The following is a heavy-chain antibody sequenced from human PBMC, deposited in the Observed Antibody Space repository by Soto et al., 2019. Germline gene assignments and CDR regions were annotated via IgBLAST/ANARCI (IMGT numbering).Heavy chain of an antibody. CDR3: AKAWGIDY. D-gene: IGHD7-27*01. CDR1: GFTFSSYT. V-gene: IGHV3-23*01. CDR2: ISGSGSST. Sequence: EVQLLESGGGLVEPGGSRRLSCAASGFTFSSYTMSWVRQAPGKGPEWVSTISGSGSSTYSADSVKGRFTISRDNSKNTLYLQMNSLRVEDTAIYYCAKAWGIDYWGQGTLVTVSS. J-gene: IGHJ4*02.